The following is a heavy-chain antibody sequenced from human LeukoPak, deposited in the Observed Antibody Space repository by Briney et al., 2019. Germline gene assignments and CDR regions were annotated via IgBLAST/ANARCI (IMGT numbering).Heavy chain of an antibody. D-gene: IGHD3-16*01. V-gene: IGHV4-59*01. Sequence: SETLSLTCTVSGGSISSYYWSWIRQPPGKGLEWIGYIYYSGSTSYNPSLKSRVTISVDTSKNQFSLKLSSVTAADTAVYYCARGGTYYFDYWGQGTLVTVSS. J-gene: IGHJ4*02. CDR1: GGSISSYY. CDR2: IYYSGST. CDR3: ARGGTYYFDY.